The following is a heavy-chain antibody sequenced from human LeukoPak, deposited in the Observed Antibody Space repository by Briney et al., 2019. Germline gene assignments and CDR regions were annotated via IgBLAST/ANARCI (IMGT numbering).Heavy chain of an antibody. V-gene: IGHV3-23*01. CDR3: AKPSFGLYGGYDH. CDR2: ISGSGVHT. D-gene: IGHD4-17*01. Sequence: GGSLRLSCAASGFIFNNYVMNWVRQAPGKGLEWVSSISGSGVHTYYADSVKGLFTISRDNSKNTLYLQMSSLRAEDTALYYCAKPSFGLYGGYDHWGQGTLVTVSS. J-gene: IGHJ5*02. CDR1: GFIFNNYV.